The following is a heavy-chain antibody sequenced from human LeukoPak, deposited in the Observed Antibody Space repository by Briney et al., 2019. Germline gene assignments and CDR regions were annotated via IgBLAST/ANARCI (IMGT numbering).Heavy chain of an antibody. CDR1: GFTFSSYE. D-gene: IGHD1-26*01. V-gene: IGHV3-48*03. J-gene: IGHJ6*03. Sequence: GGSLRLSCAASGFTFSSYEMSWVRQAPGKGLEWVSYISSSGSTIYYADSVKGRFTISRDNAKNSLYLQMNSLRAEDTAVYYCARDPGGSYAYYYYYMDVWGKGTTVTVSS. CDR3: ARDPGGSYAYYYYYMDV. CDR2: ISSSGSTI.